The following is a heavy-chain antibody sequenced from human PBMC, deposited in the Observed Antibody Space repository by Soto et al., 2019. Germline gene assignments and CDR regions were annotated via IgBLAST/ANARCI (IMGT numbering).Heavy chain of an antibody. CDR3: ARAIKRWEVNYYCDF. J-gene: IGHJ4*02. V-gene: IGHV1-69*06. CDR1: GSTFNNFA. CDR2: IVVDSNTA. D-gene: IGHD1-26*01. Sequence: QVVLLQSGAEVKAPGSSVRVSCQVSGSTFNNFAFSWVRQAPGNGPEWMGGIVVDSNTAEYSQRFQDRVTITADTSSKTLYMELGSLTFEDTAVYYCARAIKRWEVNYYCDFWGQGTLVTVSS.